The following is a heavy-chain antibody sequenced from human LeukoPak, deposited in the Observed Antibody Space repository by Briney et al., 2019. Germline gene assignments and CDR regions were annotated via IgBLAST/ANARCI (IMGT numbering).Heavy chain of an antibody. CDR1: GFTVSSNY. CDR2: IYSGGST. J-gene: IGHJ3*02. V-gene: IGHV3-66*01. D-gene: IGHD3-22*01. CDR3: ARELRTQWLRDAFDI. Sequence: GGSLRLSCAASGFTVSSNYMSWVRQAPGKGLEWVSVIYSGGSTYYADSVKGRFTISRDNSKNTLYLQMNSLRAEDTAVYYCARELRTQWLRDAFDIWGQGTMVTVSS.